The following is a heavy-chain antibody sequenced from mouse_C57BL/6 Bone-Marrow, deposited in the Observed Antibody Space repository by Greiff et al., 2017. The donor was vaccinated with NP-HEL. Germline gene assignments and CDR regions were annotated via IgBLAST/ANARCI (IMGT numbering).Heavy chain of an antibody. V-gene: IGHV5-12*01. J-gene: IGHJ4*01. CDR1: GFTFSDYY. D-gene: IGHD3-2*02. CDR3: ARHDSSGY. CDR2: ISNGGGST. Sequence: EVKLVESGGGLVQPGGSLKLSCAASGFTFSDYYMYWVRQTPEKRLEWVAYISNGGGSTYYPDTVKGRFTISRDNAKNTLYLQMSRLKSEDTAMYYCARHDSSGYWGQGTSVTVSS.